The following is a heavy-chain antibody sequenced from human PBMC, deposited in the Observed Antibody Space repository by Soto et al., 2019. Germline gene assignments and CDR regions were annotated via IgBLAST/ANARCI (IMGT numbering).Heavy chain of an antibody. J-gene: IGHJ4*02. CDR1: GFTFSNAW. Sequence: EVQLVESGGGLVKPGGSLRLSCAASGFTFSNAWMNWVRQAPGKGLEWVGRIKSKTDGGTTDYAAPVKGRFTISRDDSKNTLYLRMNSLKTEDTAVYYCTTVGYSSSWLYYFDYWGQGTLVTVSS. V-gene: IGHV3-15*07. D-gene: IGHD6-13*01. CDR2: IKSKTDGGTT. CDR3: TTVGYSSSWLYYFDY.